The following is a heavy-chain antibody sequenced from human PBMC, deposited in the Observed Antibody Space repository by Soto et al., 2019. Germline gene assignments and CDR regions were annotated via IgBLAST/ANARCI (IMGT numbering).Heavy chain of an antibody. CDR3: ARKPRLLDS. CDR2: ISSDGSET. D-gene: IGHD6-6*01. Sequence: GGSLRLSCAASGFTFSISWMNWVRQAPGKGLEWVAYISSDGSETNYVDSVKGRFTISRDNAKNSLFLQMNSLRAEDTAVYYCARKPRLLDSWGQGTLVTVSS. CDR1: GFTFSISW. V-gene: IGHV3-7*01. J-gene: IGHJ4*02.